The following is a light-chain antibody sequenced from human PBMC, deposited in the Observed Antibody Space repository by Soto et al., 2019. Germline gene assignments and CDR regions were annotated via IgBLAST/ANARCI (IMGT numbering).Light chain of an antibody. CDR1: SSDVGGYDY. J-gene: IGLJ1*01. CDR2: EVT. Sequence: QSALNQPASVSGSPGQSIAISCTGTSSDVGGYDYVSWYQQHPDKPPKLMIYEVTKRPSGVSNRFSGSKSGNTASLTISGLQPEDEADYYCSSHTSGSTRVFGSGTKLTVL. V-gene: IGLV2-14*01. CDR3: SSHTSGSTRV.